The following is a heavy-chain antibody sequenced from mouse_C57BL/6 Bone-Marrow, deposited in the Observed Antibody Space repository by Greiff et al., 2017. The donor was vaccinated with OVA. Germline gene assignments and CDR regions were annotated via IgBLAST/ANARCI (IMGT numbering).Heavy chain of an antibody. Sequence: EVQLQQSGPGLVKPSQSLSLTCSVTGYSITSGYYWNWIRQFPGNKLEWMGYISYDGSNNYNPSLKNRISITRDTSKNQFFLKLNSVTTEDTATYYCATYFSYWYFDVWGTGTTVTVSS. D-gene: IGHD2-12*01. CDR1: GYSITSGYY. CDR3: ATYFSYWYFDV. CDR2: ISYDGSN. J-gene: IGHJ1*03. V-gene: IGHV3-6*01.